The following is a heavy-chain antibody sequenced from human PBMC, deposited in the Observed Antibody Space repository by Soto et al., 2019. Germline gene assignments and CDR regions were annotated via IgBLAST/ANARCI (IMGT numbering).Heavy chain of an antibody. J-gene: IGHJ4*01. Sequence: GGSLRLSCAASGFTFSSYGMHWVRQAPGKGLEWVAVISYDGSNKYYADYVKGRFTIYRDNSKNSLYLQMNSLRAEDTAVYYYVRPPVGSFRYTLYYCGHGTLVTVSS. CDR2: ISYDGSNK. V-gene: IGHV3-30*03. D-gene: IGHD3-16*02. CDR1: GFTFSSYG. CDR3: VRPPVGSFRYTLYY.